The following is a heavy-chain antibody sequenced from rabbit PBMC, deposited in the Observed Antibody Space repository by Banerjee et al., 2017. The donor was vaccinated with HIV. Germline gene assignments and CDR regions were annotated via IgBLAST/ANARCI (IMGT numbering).Heavy chain of an antibody. D-gene: IGHD7-1*01. J-gene: IGHJ4*01. Sequence: QEQLEESGGALVKPEGSLTLTCTASGFSFSSSYYMCWVRQAPGKGLEYIGCIYAGNTDIASYGHWAKGRFATAKAAAATVTLDMARVTVADPATYFWARTGMGLSFILCGPGSLVTV. CDR1: GFSFSSSYY. V-gene: IGHV1S45*01. CDR2: IYAGNTDIA. CDR3: ARTGMGLSFIL.